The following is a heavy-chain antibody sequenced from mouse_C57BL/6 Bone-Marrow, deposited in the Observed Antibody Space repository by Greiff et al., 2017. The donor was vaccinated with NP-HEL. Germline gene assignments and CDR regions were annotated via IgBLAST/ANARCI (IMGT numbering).Heavy chain of an antibody. CDR2: INPNNGGT. CDR3: ARGLYYYQGMYFDY. CDR1: GYTFTDYN. Sequence: EVKVVESGPELVKPGASVKIPCKASGYTFTDYNMDWVKQSHGKSLEWIGDINPNNGGTIYNQKFKGKATLTVDKSSSTAYMELRSLTSEDTAVYYCARGLYYYQGMYFDYWGQGTTLTVSS. V-gene: IGHV1-18*01. J-gene: IGHJ2*01. D-gene: IGHD1-1*01.